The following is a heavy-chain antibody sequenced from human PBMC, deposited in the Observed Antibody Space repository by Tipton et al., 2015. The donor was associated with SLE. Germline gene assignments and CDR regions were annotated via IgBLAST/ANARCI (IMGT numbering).Heavy chain of an antibody. CDR1: GFTFDDYA. Sequence: SLRLSCAASGFTFDDYAMHWVRQAPGKGLEWVSGISWNSGSIGYADSVKGRFTISRDNAKNSLYLQMNSLRDEDTAVYYCASGLWFGGLDLWGRGTLVTVSS. V-gene: IGHV3-9*01. D-gene: IGHD3-10*01. CDR3: ASGLWFGGLDL. J-gene: IGHJ2*01. CDR2: ISWNSGSI.